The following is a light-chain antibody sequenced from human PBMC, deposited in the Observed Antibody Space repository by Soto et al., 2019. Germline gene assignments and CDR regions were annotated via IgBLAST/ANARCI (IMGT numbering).Light chain of an antibody. V-gene: IGLV1-40*01. CDR3: QSYDTRLSAWV. J-gene: IGLJ3*02. Sequence: QLVLTQPPSVSGAPGQRVTMSCTGNRSNIGAGYDVHWYQQLPGVAPKRLIYGNSNRPSGVPDRFSGSKSGTSASLVITGLQAEDEADYYCQSYDTRLSAWVFGGGTKVTVL. CDR2: GNS. CDR1: RSNIGAGYD.